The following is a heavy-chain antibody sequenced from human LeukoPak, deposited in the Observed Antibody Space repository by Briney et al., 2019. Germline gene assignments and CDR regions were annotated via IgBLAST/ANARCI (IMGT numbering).Heavy chain of an antibody. J-gene: IGHJ3*02. V-gene: IGHV4-39*07. CDR3: ARGLGSRGYSYGYWFFLDI. CDR1: GGSVSSGSYY. D-gene: IGHD5-18*01. CDR2: INHSGST. Sequence: SETLPLTCTVSGGSVSSGSYYWSWIRQPPGKGLEWIGEINHSGSTNYNPSLKSRVTISVDTSKNQFSLKLSSVTAADTAVYYCARGLGSRGYSYGYWFFLDIWGQGTMVTVSS.